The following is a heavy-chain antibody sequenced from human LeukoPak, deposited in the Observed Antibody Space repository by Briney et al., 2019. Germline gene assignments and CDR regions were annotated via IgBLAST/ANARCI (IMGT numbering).Heavy chain of an antibody. D-gene: IGHD4-17*01. V-gene: IGHV4-59*01. J-gene: IGHJ3*02. CDR1: GGSISTFY. CDR3: ARGDYVSAFDI. Sequence: SETLSLTCTVSGGSISTFYWSWLRQPPGKGLEWIGYIYYSGSTNYNPSLKSRVTISVDTSKNQFSLKLSSVTAADTAVYYCARGDYVSAFDIWGHGTMVTVSS. CDR2: IYYSGST.